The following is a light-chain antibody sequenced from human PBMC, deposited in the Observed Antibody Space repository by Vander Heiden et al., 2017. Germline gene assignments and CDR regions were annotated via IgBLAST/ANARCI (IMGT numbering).Light chain of an antibody. CDR1: HLLLHSDGKPL. CDR3: MQNIQLAFT. CDR2: EVS. V-gene: IGKV2D-29*01. J-gene: IGKJ4*01. Sequence: DIETTPTPLSLSVTPGQPASIPCTSSHLLLHSDGKPLLYWYPQNPGQPPPPLLYEVSTPLSGVPDRFSSGGSCAEFILKISRVEADDVGVYYYMQNIQLAFTFGQGTKVEIK.